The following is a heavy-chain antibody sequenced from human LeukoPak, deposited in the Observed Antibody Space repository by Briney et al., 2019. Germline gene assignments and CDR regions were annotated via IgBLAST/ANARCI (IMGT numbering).Heavy chain of an antibody. Sequence: SQTLSLTCAISGDSVSSNSAAWNWIRQSPSRGLEWLGRTYYRSKWYNDYAVSVNSRITINPDTTKNQSSLQLNSVTPEDTAVYYCARGSRLGKYYFDYWGQGTLVTVSS. V-gene: IGHV6-1*01. CDR1: GDSVSSNSAA. D-gene: IGHD3-16*01. J-gene: IGHJ4*02. CDR2: TYYRSKWYN. CDR3: ARGSRLGKYYFDY.